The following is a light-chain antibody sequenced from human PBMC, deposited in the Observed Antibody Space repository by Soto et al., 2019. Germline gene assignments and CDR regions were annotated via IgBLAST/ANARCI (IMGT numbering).Light chain of an antibody. Sequence: DIVMTQSPDSLAVSLSERATINCKSSQSVLYSSNNKNYLAWYQQKPGQPPKLLIYWASTRESGVPDRISGRGSGTDFTLTIRSLQSEDLAVSYCQQYNNTPRTFGGGTKLESK. CDR3: QQYNNTPRT. CDR1: QSVLYSSNNKNY. V-gene: IGKV4-1*01. J-gene: IGKJ4*01. CDR2: WAS.